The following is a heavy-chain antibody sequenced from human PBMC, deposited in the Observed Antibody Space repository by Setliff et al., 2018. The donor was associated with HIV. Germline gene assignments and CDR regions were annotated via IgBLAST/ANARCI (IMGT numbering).Heavy chain of an antibody. D-gene: IGHD3-22*01. V-gene: IGHV3-23*01. J-gene: IGHJ4*02. CDR2: LSGSGVST. Sequence: PGGSLRLSCAASGFTFGSFAMSWVRQAPGKGLEWVSTLSGSGVSTYYADSVKGRFTISRDNSKNTLYLQMSSLRAEDTAVYYCAKAHPGSSGLIDYWGQGTLVTVS. CDR3: AKAHPGSSGLIDY. CDR1: GFTFGSFA.